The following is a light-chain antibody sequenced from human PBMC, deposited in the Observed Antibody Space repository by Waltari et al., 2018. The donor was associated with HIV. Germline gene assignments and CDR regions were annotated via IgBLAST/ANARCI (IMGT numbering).Light chain of an antibody. CDR1: SDAVSTSSY. J-gene: IGLJ2*01. CDR3: VLYMGSGIWV. Sequence: QTVVTREASFSVSPGGTVTLTCGVNSDAVSTSSYPSWYQQTPGQAPRTPIYSTNTRASGVPARFSGSIRGNKAALTITGAQADDESDYYWVLYMGSGIWVVGGGTKLTVV. CDR2: STN. V-gene: IGLV8-61*01.